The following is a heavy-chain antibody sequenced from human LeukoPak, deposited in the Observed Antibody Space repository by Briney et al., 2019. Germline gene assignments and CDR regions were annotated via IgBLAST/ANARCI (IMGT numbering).Heavy chain of an antibody. CDR1: GGSISNYY. Sequence: SETLSLTCTVSGGSISNYYWSWIRQPAGKGLEWIGRIYPRGSTTYSSSLKSRVTKSADTSKNHFSLNLTSLTAADTAVYYCARGRYCTATTCDAGGDAFDIWGQGTMVTVSS. V-gene: IGHV4-4*07. J-gene: IGHJ3*02. CDR2: IYPRGST. CDR3: ARGRYCTATTCDAGGDAFDI. D-gene: IGHD2-2*01.